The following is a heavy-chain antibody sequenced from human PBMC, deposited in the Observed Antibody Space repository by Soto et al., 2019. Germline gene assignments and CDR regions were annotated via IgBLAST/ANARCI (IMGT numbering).Heavy chain of an antibody. CDR1: GFTFSSYS. CDR3: ARLYSSSWYYFDY. CDR2: ISSSSSYI. J-gene: IGHJ4*02. Sequence: GGSLRLSCAASGFTFSSYSMNWVRQAPGKGLEWVSSISSSSSYIYYADSVKGRFTISRDNAKNSLYLQMNSLRAEDTAVYYCARLYSSSWYYFDYWGQGTLVTVSS. V-gene: IGHV3-21*01. D-gene: IGHD6-13*01.